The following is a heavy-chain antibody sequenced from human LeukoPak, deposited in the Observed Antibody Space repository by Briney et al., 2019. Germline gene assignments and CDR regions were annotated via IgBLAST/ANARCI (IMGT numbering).Heavy chain of an antibody. V-gene: IGHV1-46*01. CDR3: ARSRGQWLVPVGKIPPYYFDY. J-gene: IGHJ4*02. Sequence: ASVKVSCKASGYTFTSYYIHWVRQAPGQGLEWMGIINPSGGSTSYAQKFQGRVTMTRDMSTSTVYMELSSLRSEDTAVYYCARSRGQWLVPVGKIPPYYFDYWGQGTLVTVSS. CDR1: GYTFTSYY. D-gene: IGHD6-19*01. CDR2: INPSGGST.